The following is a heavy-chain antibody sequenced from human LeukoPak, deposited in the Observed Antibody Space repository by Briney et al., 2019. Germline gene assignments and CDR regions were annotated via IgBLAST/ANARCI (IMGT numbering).Heavy chain of an antibody. Sequence: GASVKVSCKASGYTFTSYGISWVRQAPGQGLEWMGWISAYNGNTNYAQKLQGRVTMTTDTSTSTAYMELRGLRSDDTAVYYCARANPCYYGSGSYIVPDYWGQGTLVTVSS. CDR2: ISAYNGNT. V-gene: IGHV1-18*01. CDR1: GYTFTSYG. D-gene: IGHD3-10*01. CDR3: ARANPCYYGSGSYIVPDY. J-gene: IGHJ4*02.